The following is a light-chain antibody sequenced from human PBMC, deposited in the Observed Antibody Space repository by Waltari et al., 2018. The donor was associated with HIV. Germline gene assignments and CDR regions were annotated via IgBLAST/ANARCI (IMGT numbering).Light chain of an antibody. CDR2: DNN. CDR3: GTWDSSLSAGL. V-gene: IGLV1-51*01. CDR1: SSTLGENY. Sequence: QSVLTQPPSVSAAPGQKVTTPCSGSSSTLGENYASWSQQRPGTAPKLLIHDNNKRPSGIPDRFSASKSGTSATLGITGLQTGDEADYYCGTWDSSLSAGLFGGGTKLTVL. J-gene: IGLJ2*01.